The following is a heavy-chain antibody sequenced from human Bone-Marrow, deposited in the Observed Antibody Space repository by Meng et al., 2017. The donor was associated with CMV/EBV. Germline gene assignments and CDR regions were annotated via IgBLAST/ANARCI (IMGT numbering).Heavy chain of an antibody. V-gene: IGHV4-38-2*02. CDR3: ARDLGSSWPGY. CDR2: IYHSGST. J-gene: IGHJ4*02. D-gene: IGHD6-13*01. CDR1: GGSISSYY. Sequence: LRLSCTVSGGSISSYYWSWIRQPPGKGLEWIGSIYHSGSTYYNPSLKSRVTISVDTSKNQFSLKLSSVTAADTAVYYCARDLGSSWPGYWGQGTLVTVSS.